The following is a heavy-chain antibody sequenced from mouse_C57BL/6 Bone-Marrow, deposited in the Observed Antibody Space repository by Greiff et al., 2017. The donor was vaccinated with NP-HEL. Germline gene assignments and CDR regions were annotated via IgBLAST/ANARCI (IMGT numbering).Heavy chain of an antibody. CDR1: GFNIKGDY. CDR2: IDPENGDT. Sequence: EVQLKESGAELVRPGASVKLSCTVSGFNIKGDYMHWVKQRPEQGLEWIGWIDPENGDTEYASKFQGKATITADTSSNTAYLQLSSLTSEDTAVYYGTTGGSSPYAMDYWGQGTSVTVSS. V-gene: IGHV14-4*01. J-gene: IGHJ4*01. CDR3: TTGGSSPYAMDY. D-gene: IGHD1-1*01.